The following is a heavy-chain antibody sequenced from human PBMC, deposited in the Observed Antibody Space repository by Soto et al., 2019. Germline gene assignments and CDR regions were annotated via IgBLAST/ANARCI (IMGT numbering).Heavy chain of an antibody. CDR3: ARERYQVISDGMDV. V-gene: IGHV4-59*02. CDR1: EASVSSFY. D-gene: IGHD2-2*01. J-gene: IGHJ6*02. Sequence: ETLSLTGPVSEASVSSFYWSWLRQPPGKGLEWLGYIFQSEAPTFNPSLKSRLTMSIDPTKNQLSLSLTSVTTADTDVYYCARERYQVISDGMDVWGQGTKVTVSS. CDR2: IFQSEAP.